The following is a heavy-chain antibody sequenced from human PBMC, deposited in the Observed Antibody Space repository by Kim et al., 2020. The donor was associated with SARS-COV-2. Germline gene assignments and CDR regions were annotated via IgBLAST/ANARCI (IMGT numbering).Heavy chain of an antibody. V-gene: IGHV4-4*07. J-gene: IGHJ3*02. CDR1: GGSISSYY. Sequence: SETLSLTCTVSGGSISSYYWSWIRQPAGKGLEWIGRIYTSGSTNYNPSLKSRVTMSVDTCKNQFSLKLSSVTAADTAVYYCARGSEYYDFWSGYHLGVDIGGQGTMVTVSS. CDR3: ARGSEYYDFWSGYHLGVDI. D-gene: IGHD3-3*01. CDR2: IYTSGST.